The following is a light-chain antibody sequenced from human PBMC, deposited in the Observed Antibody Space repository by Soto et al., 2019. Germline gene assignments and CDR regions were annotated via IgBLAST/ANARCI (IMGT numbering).Light chain of an antibody. J-gene: IGLJ1*01. V-gene: IGLV1-40*01. CDR3: QSYDSSLTGSKV. CDR2: GNR. CDR1: ISNIGAGFD. Sequence: QSVLTQPPSVCGAPGQRVTISCTGSISNIGAGFDVHWYQQLPGTAPKLLIYGNRNRPSGVPDRFSGSRSGTSASLAITGLQAEDEDDYYCQSYDSSLTGSKVFGSGTKVTV.